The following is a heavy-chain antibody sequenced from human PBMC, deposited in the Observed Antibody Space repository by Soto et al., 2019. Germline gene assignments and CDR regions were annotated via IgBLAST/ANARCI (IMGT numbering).Heavy chain of an antibody. CDR2: ISVHNGYT. J-gene: IGHJ4*02. V-gene: IGHV1-18*01. CDR3: ARLEHNFGPHDY. CDR1: GYTFSSYG. D-gene: IGHD1-1*01. Sequence: QVQLAQSGAEVKKPGASVTVSRKASGYTFSSYGISWVRQAPGQGLEWVGWISVHNGYTKYATELQGRVTMTTDTSTSTAYMELRSLRSDDSAVYFCARLEHNFGPHDYWGQGTLVTVTS.